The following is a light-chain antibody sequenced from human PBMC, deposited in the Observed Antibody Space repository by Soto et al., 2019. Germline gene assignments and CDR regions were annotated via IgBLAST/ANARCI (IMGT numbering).Light chain of an antibody. CDR1: RSDVGTYNL. CDR2: EVS. J-gene: IGLJ1*01. Sequence: QSALTQPASVSASPGQSITISCTGSRSDVGTYNLVSWYQQHPGKAPKLMIYEVSKRPSGISNRFSGSKSGNTASLTISGLQAEDEADYYCCSYAGSSTFYVYGSGTKLTVL. CDR3: CSYAGSSTFYV. V-gene: IGLV2-23*02.